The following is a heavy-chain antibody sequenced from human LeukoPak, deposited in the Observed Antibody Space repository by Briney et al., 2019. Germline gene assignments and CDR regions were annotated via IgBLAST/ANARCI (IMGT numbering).Heavy chain of an antibody. CDR2: IDTVGNT. CDR1: GFTFSSYD. CDR3: IRIRTGQHQYGMDV. D-gene: IGHD7-27*01. J-gene: IGHJ6*02. V-gene: IGHV3-13*01. Sequence: GGSLRLSCAASGFTFSSYDMHWVRQATGKGLEWVSAIDTVGNTYYDGSVRGRFTISREDAWNSLYLQMNSLRDGDTAVYYCIRIRTGQHQYGMDVWGQGTTVTVCS.